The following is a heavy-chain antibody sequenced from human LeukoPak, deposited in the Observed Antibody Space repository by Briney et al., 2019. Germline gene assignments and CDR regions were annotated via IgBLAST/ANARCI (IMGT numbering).Heavy chain of an antibody. CDR3: AKDTLLRGYYYYMDV. V-gene: IGHV3-43*01. Sequence: GGSLRLSCAASGFTFDDYTMHWVRQAPGKGLEWVSLISWDGGSTYYADSVKGRFTISRDNSKNSLYLQINSLRTEDTALYYCAKDTLLRGYYYYMDVWGKGTTVTVSS. CDR1: GFTFDDYT. CDR2: ISWDGGST. J-gene: IGHJ6*03.